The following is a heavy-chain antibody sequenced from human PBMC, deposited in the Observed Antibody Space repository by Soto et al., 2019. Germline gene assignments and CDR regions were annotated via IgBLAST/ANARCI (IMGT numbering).Heavy chain of an antibody. CDR1: GGTFSSYA. V-gene: IGHV1-69*01. CDR3: ARSDTAMVLYYYYYGMDV. CDR2: IIPIFGTA. D-gene: IGHD5-18*01. J-gene: IGHJ6*02. Sequence: VQLVQSGAEVKKPGSSVKVSCKASGGTFSSYAISWVRQAPGQGLEWMGGIIPIFGTANYAQKFQGRVTITADESTSTAYMELSSLRSEDTAVYYCARSDTAMVLYYYYYGMDVWGQGTTVTVSS.